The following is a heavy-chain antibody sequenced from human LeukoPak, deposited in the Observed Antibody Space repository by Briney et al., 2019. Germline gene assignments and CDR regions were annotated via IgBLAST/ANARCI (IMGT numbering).Heavy chain of an antibody. CDR1: GFTYSNYA. CDR3: ARDLLVSEDAFDI. Sequence: GGSLRLSCAASGFTYSNYAMNWVRQAPGKGLEWVSGISSGGGTTYYADSVKGRFIISRDNSKNTLYLQMDSLRAEDTAVYYCARDLLVSEDAFDIWGQGTMVTVSS. D-gene: IGHD6-6*01. CDR2: ISSGGGTT. J-gene: IGHJ3*02. V-gene: IGHV3-23*01.